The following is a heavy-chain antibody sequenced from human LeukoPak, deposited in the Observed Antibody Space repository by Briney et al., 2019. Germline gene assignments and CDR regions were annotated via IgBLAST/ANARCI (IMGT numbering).Heavy chain of an antibody. CDR2: ISHRATT. Sequence: SETLSLTCTVSGGSLSNNYYLWAWIRQPPGKGREWVGYISHRATTYYNPSLSGRVTMSVDTSKNQFSLKVISVTAADTAVYYCARRHDDYTSRGDAFDVWGEGTMVTVSS. J-gene: IGHJ3*01. CDR3: ARRHDDYTSRGDAFDV. D-gene: IGHD4-11*01. CDR1: GGSLSNNYYL. V-gene: IGHV4-39*01.